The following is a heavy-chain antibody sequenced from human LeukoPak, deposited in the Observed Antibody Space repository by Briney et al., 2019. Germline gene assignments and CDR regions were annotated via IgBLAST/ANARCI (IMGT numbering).Heavy chain of an antibody. CDR1: GFTFSSYA. Sequence: GGSLRLSCAASGFTFSSYAMSWARQAPGKGLEWVSAISGSGGSTYYADSVKGRFTIPRDNSKNTLYLQMNSLRAEDTAVYYCAKVGITMIVVGLFDYWGQGTLVTVSS. CDR3: AKVGITMIVVGLFDY. V-gene: IGHV3-23*01. D-gene: IGHD3-22*01. J-gene: IGHJ4*02. CDR2: ISGSGGST.